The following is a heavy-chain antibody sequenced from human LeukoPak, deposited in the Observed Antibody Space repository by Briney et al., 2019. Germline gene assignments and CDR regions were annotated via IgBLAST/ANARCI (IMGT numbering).Heavy chain of an antibody. J-gene: IGHJ6*03. V-gene: IGHV4-4*02. Sequence: PSETLSLTCAVSGGSISSSNWWSWVRQPPEKGLEWIGEIYHSGSTNYNPSLKSRVTISVDKSKYQFSLKLSSVTAADTAVYYCARDGRPGRGYMDVWGKGTTVTVSS. CDR3: ARDGRPGRGYMDV. CDR1: GGSISSSNW. D-gene: IGHD1-26*01. CDR2: IYHSGST.